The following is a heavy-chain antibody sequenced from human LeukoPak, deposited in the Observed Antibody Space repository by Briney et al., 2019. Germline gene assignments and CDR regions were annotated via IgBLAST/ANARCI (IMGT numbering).Heavy chain of an antibody. V-gene: IGHV4-59*11. CDR2: IYHTGST. Sequence: SETLSLTCTVSGGSISTHYWSWIRQPPGRGLEWIGYIYHTGSTNLHPSLKSRVNISVDTSKNQFSLKLSSVTAADTAVYYCARRGVSGSWYFFDYWGQGTLITVSS. J-gene: IGHJ4*02. CDR1: GGSISTHY. CDR3: ARRGVSGSWYFFDY. D-gene: IGHD6-13*01.